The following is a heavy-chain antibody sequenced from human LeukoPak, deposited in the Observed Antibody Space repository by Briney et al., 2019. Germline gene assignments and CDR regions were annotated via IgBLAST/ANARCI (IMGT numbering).Heavy chain of an antibody. CDR1: GGSLSGYY. V-gene: IGHV4-34*01. D-gene: IGHD2-15*01. Sequence: SETLSLTCAVYGGSLSGYYWSWIRQPPGRGLGWIGEINYSGSTNYNPSLKSRVTISVDTSKNQFSLKLSSVTAADTAVYYCARGGGLVAATPYYFDYWGQGTLVTVSS. J-gene: IGHJ4*02. CDR3: ARGGGLVAATPYYFDY. CDR2: INYSGST.